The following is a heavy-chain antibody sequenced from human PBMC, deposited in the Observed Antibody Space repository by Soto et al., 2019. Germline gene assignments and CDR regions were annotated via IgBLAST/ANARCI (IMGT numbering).Heavy chain of an antibody. CDR2: IDWDDDK. J-gene: IGHJ4*02. Sequence: SGPTLVNPTQTLTLTCTFSGFSLSTNGMCVSWIRQPPGKALEWLARIDWDDDKYYTTSLKTRLTITKDTSKNQVVLTMTNMDPVDTATYYCAHRYSYGEIFDYWGQGTLVTVSS. D-gene: IGHD5-18*01. CDR1: GFSLSTNGMC. CDR3: AHRYSYGEIFDY. V-gene: IGHV2-70*12.